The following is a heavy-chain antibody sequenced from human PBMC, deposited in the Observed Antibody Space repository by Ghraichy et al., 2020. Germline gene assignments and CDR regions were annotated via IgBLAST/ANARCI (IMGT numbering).Heavy chain of an antibody. D-gene: IGHD5-18*01. CDR3: ASGDTAMAHFDY. J-gene: IGHJ4*02. V-gene: IGHV3-53*01. CDR1: GFTVSSNY. Sequence: GGSLRLSCAASGFTVSSNYMSWVRQAPGKGLEWVSVIYSGGSTYYADSVKGRFTISRDNSKNTLYLQMNSLRAEDTAVYYCASGDTAMAHFDYWGQGTLVTVSS. CDR2: IYSGGST.